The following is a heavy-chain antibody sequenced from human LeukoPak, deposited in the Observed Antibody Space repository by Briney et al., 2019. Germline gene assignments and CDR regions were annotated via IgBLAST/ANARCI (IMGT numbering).Heavy chain of an antibody. Sequence: GGSLRLSCAASGFTFSNYWMHWVRQAPGEGLEWVSRINSDGSSTSYADSVKGRFTISRDNAKNTLYLQMSTLRAEDTAVYYCARGSSGWYNYHYYYMDVWGKGTTVTVSS. J-gene: IGHJ6*03. CDR3: ARGSSGWYNYHYYYMDV. V-gene: IGHV3-74*01. D-gene: IGHD6-19*01. CDR2: INSDGSST. CDR1: GFTFSNYW.